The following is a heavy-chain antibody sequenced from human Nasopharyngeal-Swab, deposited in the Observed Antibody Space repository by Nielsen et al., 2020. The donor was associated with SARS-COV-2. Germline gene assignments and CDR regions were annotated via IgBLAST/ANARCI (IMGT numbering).Heavy chain of an antibody. J-gene: IGHJ4*02. V-gene: IGHV3-43*02. D-gene: IGHD7-27*01. CDR2: ISGDGGST. CDR1: GFTFDDYA. Sequence: GESLKISCAASGFTFDDYAMHWVRQAPGKGLEWVSLISGDGGSTYYADSVKGRFTISRDNAKNSLYLQMNSLRAEDTALYYCAKDGGGLTGDLYYFDYWGQGTLVTVSS. CDR3: AKDGGGLTGDLYYFDY.